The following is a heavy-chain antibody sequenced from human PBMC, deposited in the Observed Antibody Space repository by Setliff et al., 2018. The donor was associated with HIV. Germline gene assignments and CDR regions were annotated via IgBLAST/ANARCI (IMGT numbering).Heavy chain of an antibody. Sequence: PGGSLRLSCTASGFTFDSHIMDWVRHVPGKGLEWVAAIEQPDGGVYADSVRGRFTISRDNDRNILYLQMRRLRADDTAVYYCARGGLELRGAFDIWGQGTMVTVSS. CDR2: IEQPDGG. CDR1: GFTFDSHI. CDR3: ARGGLELRGAFDI. J-gene: IGHJ3*02. D-gene: IGHD1-7*01. V-gene: IGHV3-23*05.